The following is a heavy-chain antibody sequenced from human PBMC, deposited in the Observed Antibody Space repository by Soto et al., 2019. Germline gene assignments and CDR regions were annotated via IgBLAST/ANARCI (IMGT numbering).Heavy chain of an antibody. CDR1: GGSFSGYY. Sequence: QVQLQQWGAGLLKPSETLSLTCAVYGGSFSGYYWSWIRQPPGKGLEWIGEINHSGSTNYNPSLKSRVTISVDTSKNQFSLKLSSVTAADTAVYYCADGAYSCGLQHWFDPWGQGTLVTVSS. J-gene: IGHJ5*02. V-gene: IGHV4-34*01. CDR2: INHSGST. D-gene: IGHD5-18*01. CDR3: ADGAYSCGLQHWFDP.